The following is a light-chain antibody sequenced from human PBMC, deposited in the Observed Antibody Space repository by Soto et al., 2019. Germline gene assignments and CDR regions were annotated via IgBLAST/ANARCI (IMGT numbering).Light chain of an antibody. CDR2: DTS. Sequence: EIVLTQSPATLSLSPGERATLSCRASQSVNSYLAWYQQKCGQAPRLLIYDTSNRATSIPDRFSGSGSGTDFTLTISSLEPEDFAVYYCQQRSSWPTFGQGTRLEIK. CDR3: QQRSSWPT. J-gene: IGKJ2*01. V-gene: IGKV3-11*01. CDR1: QSVNSY.